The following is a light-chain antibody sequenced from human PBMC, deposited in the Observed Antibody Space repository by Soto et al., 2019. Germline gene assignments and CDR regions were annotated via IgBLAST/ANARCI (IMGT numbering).Light chain of an antibody. CDR1: QSISSN. Sequence: EIVMTQSPATLSVSPGERASLSCRASQSISSNLAWYQQKPGQAPRLLIYDASTRATGIPARFSGSGSGTEFTLTISSLQSEDFAVYYCQPYSNWPETFGQGTKVEIK. CDR3: QPYSNWPET. CDR2: DAS. J-gene: IGKJ1*01. V-gene: IGKV3-15*01.